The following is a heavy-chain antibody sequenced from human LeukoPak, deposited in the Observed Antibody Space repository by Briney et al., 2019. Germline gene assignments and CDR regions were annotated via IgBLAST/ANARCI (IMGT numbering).Heavy chain of an antibody. J-gene: IGHJ6*02. Sequence: ASVKVSCKASGYTFTGYYIHWVRQAPGQGLEWMGWIKAKSGGTNFAQKFQGRVTMTRDTSISTAYMELNRLRSDDTAVYYCASSAAVAYFGLDVWGQGTTVTVSS. D-gene: IGHD6-13*01. CDR2: IKAKSGGT. CDR1: GYTFTGYY. CDR3: ASSAAVAYFGLDV. V-gene: IGHV1-2*02.